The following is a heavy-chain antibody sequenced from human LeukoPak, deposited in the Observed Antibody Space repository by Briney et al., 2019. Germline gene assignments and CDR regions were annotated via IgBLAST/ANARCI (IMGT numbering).Heavy chain of an antibody. CDR1: GFTVSSNY. J-gene: IGHJ6*03. Sequence: SGGSLRLSCAASGFTVSSNYMSWVRQAPGKGLEWVANIKQDGSEKYYVDSVKGRFTISRDNAKNSLYLQMNSLRAEDTAVYYCARDVGYYYMDVWGKGTTVTVSS. D-gene: IGHD1-26*01. CDR2: IKQDGSEK. CDR3: ARDVGYYYMDV. V-gene: IGHV3-7*01.